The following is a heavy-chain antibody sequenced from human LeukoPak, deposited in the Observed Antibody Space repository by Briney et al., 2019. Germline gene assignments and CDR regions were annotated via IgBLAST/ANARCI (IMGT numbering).Heavy chain of an antibody. CDR3: ASSYFYDGNRYFDY. Sequence: PSETLSLTCTVSGGSISNSNDYWAWIRQPPGKGLEWIGSIYYSGSTHYNPSLRSRVTISVDTSKNQFSLKLSSVTAADTAIYYCASSYFYDGNRYFDYWGQGALVTVSS. CDR1: GGSISNSNDY. D-gene: IGHD3-22*01. V-gene: IGHV4-39*01. CDR2: IYYSGST. J-gene: IGHJ4*02.